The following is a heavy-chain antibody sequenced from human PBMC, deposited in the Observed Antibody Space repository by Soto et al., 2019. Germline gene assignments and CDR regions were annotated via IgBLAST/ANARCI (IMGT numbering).Heavy chain of an antibody. CDR1: GFTFSTYA. J-gene: IGHJ5*02. CDR2: ITSNGRTT. V-gene: IGHV3-64D*06. D-gene: IGHD6-13*01. CDR3: VKDHIATAGIDLYNWFDP. Sequence: GGSLRLSCSASGFTFSTYAMHWVRQAPGKGLEYIAGITSNGRTTSYKDSVKGRFIISRDNSESTLYLQMSSLRFDDTAVYFCVKDHIATAGIDLYNWFDPWGQGTRVTVSS.